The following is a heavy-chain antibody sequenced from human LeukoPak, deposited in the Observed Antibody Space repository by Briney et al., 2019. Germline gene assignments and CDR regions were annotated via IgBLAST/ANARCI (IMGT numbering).Heavy chain of an antibody. Sequence: GASVKVSCKASGYTFTSYYMHWVRQAPGQGLKWMGIINPSGGSTSYAQKFQGRVTMTRDTSTSTVYMELSSLRSEDTAVYYCARNADVYYDSSGYYHDYWGQGNLVTVSS. CDR1: GYTFTSYY. J-gene: IGHJ4*02. CDR2: INPSGGST. V-gene: IGHV1-46*03. D-gene: IGHD3-22*01. CDR3: ARNADVYYDSSGYYHDY.